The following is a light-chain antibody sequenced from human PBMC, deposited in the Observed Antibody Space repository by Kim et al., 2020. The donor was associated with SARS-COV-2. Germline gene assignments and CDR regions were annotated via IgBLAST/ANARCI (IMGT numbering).Light chain of an antibody. CDR1: KLGDRY. V-gene: IGLV3-1*01. J-gene: IGLJ2*01. CDR3: QAWDSNTVI. Sequence: SYELTQPPSVSVSPGQTASISCSGDKLGDRYACWYQQQPGQSPVLVIYQDSKRPSGIPERFSGPNSGNTATLTISGTQGMDEADYSCQAWDSNTVIFGGG. CDR2: QDS.